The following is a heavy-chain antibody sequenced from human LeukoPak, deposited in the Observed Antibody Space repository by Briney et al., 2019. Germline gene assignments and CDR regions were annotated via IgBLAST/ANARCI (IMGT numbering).Heavy chain of an antibody. Sequence: GGSLRLSCAASGFTFSSYSMNWVRQAPGKGLEWVSSISSDSSHIYHADSMKGRFIISRDNAKNSLYLQMNSLRAEDTAVYYCATSGRREYYYGTSGAHAFDIWGQGTMVTVSS. V-gene: IGHV3-21*01. CDR1: GFTFSSYS. CDR2: ISSDSSHI. D-gene: IGHD3-10*01. J-gene: IGHJ3*02. CDR3: ATSGRREYYYGTSGAHAFDI.